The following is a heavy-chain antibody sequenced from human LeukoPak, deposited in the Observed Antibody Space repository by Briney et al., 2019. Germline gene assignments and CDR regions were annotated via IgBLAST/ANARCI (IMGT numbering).Heavy chain of an antibody. CDR2: IGSGSNTI. Sequence: PGGSLRLSCAASGFTFSTYGMNWVRQAPGKGLEWVSYIGSGSNTIHYADSVKGRFTISRDNAKNSLYLQMNILRDEDTAVYYCARAMRSGYDYWGQGTLVTVSS. CDR3: ARAMRSGYDY. J-gene: IGHJ4*02. CDR1: GFTFSTYG. V-gene: IGHV3-48*02. D-gene: IGHD5-12*01.